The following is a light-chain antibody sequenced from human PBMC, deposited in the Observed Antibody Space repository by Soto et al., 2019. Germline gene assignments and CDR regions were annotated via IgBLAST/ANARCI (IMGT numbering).Light chain of an antibody. J-gene: IGLJ7*01. CDR3: CSYAGSSTLAV. CDR2: EVS. Sequence: QSVLPQPDSVSGSPGQSITISCTGTSSDVGSYNLVSWYQQHPTKAPKLMIYEVSERPSGVSNRFSGSKSDNTASLTISGLQAEDEADYYCCSYAGSSTLAVFGGGTQLTVL. V-gene: IGLV2-23*02. CDR1: SSDVGSYNL.